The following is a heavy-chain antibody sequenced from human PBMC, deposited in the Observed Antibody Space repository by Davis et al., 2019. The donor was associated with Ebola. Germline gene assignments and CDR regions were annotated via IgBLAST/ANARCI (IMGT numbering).Heavy chain of an antibody. D-gene: IGHD2-8*02. V-gene: IGHV4-59*07. Sequence: MPSDTLSLTCAVSGGSIIGYQWSWVRQPPGKGLEWLGYIYYSGTTNYNPSLKSRVSISRDTSKNQFSLKLSSVTAADTAVYYCARVTGPFDYWGQGTLVTVSS. CDR3: ARVTGPFDY. CDR1: GGSIIGYQ. J-gene: IGHJ4*02. CDR2: IYYSGTT.